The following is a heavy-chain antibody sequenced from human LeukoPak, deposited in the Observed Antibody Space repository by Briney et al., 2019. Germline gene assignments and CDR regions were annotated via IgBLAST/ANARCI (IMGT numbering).Heavy chain of an antibody. CDR2: IYYSGST. Sequence: PSETLSLTCTVSGGSINTNGYYWSWIRQHPGKGLEWIANIYYSGSTDYNPSLKSRAIISVDTSKNQFSLKLSSVTAADTAVYYCARGIRDGYNSFWPLDFWGQGTLVTVSS. CDR1: GGSINTNGYY. CDR3: ARGIRDGYNSFWPLDF. D-gene: IGHD5-12*01. J-gene: IGHJ4*02. V-gene: IGHV4-31*03.